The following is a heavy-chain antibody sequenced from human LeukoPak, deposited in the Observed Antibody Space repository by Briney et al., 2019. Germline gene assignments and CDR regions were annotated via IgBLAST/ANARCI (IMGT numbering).Heavy chain of an antibody. CDR3: ASGRSIVVVPAAPNWFDP. CDR2: MNPNSGNT. D-gene: IGHD2-2*01. CDR1: GYTFTSYD. Sequence: GASVKVSCKASGYTFTSYDINWVRQATGQGLEWMGWMNPNSGNTGYAQKFQGRVTITRNTSISTAYMELSSLRSEDTAAYYCASGRSIVVVPAAPNWFDPWGQGTLVTVSS. V-gene: IGHV1-8*03. J-gene: IGHJ5*02.